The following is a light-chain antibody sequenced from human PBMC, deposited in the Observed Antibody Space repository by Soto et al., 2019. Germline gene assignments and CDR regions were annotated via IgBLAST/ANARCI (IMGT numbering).Light chain of an antibody. V-gene: IGKV3D-15*01. CDR3: QQYNNWPT. Sequence: EIVLTQSPGTLSLSPGERATLSCRASQTISSNYLAWYQQKPGQAPRLLIYDASSRATGIPARFSGSGSGTEFTLTISSLQSEDFAVYYCQQYNNWPTFGQGTKVDIK. CDR1: QTISSN. CDR2: DAS. J-gene: IGKJ1*01.